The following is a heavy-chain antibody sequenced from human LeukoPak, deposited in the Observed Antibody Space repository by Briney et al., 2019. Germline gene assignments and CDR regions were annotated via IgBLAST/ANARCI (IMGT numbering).Heavy chain of an antibody. CDR3: ARWYGDYPNDY. CDR2: ISGSGGST. J-gene: IGHJ4*02. V-gene: IGHV3-23*01. D-gene: IGHD4-17*01. CDR1: GFTFSSYG. Sequence: QSGGSLRLSCAASGFTFSSYGMSWVRQAPGKGLEWVSAISGSGGSTYYADSVKGRFTISRDNAKNSLYLQMNSLRAEDTALYYCARWYGDYPNDYWGQGTLVTVSS.